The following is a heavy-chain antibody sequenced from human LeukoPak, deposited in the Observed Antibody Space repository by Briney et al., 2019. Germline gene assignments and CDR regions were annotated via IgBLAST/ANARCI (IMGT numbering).Heavy chain of an antibody. J-gene: IGHJ4*02. Sequence: SETLSLTCTVSGGSISSYYWSWIRQPPGKGLEWIGYIYYSGSTNYNPSLKGRVTISVDTSKNQFSLKLSSVTAADTAVYYCARHLVTSGYDYVWGSYRAHFDYWGQGTLVTVSS. D-gene: IGHD3-16*02. CDR3: ARHLVTSGYDYVWGSYRAHFDY. CDR1: GGSISSYY. CDR2: IYYSGST. V-gene: IGHV4-59*08.